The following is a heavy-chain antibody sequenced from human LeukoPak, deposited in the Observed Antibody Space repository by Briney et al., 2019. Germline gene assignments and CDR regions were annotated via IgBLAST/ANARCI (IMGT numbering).Heavy chain of an antibody. CDR3: ARDTGIWFGESYFDY. J-gene: IGHJ4*02. D-gene: IGHD3-10*01. Sequence: PGGSLRLSCAASGFTFSSYWMSWVRQAPGKGLEWVANIKQDGSEKHYVDSVKGRFTISRDNAKNSLYLQMNSLRAEDTAVYYCARDTGIWFGESYFDYWGQGTLVTVSS. CDR2: IKQDGSEK. V-gene: IGHV3-7*01. CDR1: GFTFSSYW.